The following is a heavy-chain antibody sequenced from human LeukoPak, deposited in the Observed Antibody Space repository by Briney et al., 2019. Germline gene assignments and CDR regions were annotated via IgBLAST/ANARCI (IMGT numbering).Heavy chain of an antibody. V-gene: IGHV4-59*08. Sequence: PSETLSLTCTVSGGSISSYYWSWIRQPPGKGLEWIGYIYYSGSTNYNPSLKSRVTISVDTSKNQFSLRLTSVTAADTAVYYCARWGPILRYFGVWGQGTLVTVSS. CDR2: IYYSGST. CDR3: ARWGPILRYFGV. D-gene: IGHD3-9*01. J-gene: IGHJ4*02. CDR1: GGSISSYY.